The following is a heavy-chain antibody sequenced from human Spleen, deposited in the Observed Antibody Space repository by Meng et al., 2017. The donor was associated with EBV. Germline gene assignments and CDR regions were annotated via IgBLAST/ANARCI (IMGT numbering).Heavy chain of an antibody. V-gene: IGHV3-11*01. J-gene: IGHJ4*02. CDR3: ARGAAAAPDY. D-gene: IGHD6-13*01. Sequence: VQVVGSGGGLVKAGGSLRFSCAASGFSLSDYYMSWIRQAPGKGLEWVSYISIRSTTINYADSVKGRFTISRDNAKNSLYLQMNSLRVEDTAVYYCARGAAAAPDYWGQGTLVTVSS. CDR2: ISIRSTTI. CDR1: GFSLSDYY.